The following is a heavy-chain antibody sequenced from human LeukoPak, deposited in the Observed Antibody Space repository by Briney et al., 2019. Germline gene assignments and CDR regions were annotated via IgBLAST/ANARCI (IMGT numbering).Heavy chain of an antibody. CDR2: IYPGDSTT. D-gene: IGHD6-19*01. Sequence: GESLKIPCKASGYSFTAYWIGWVRQMPGKALEWMGIIYPGDSTTNYSPSFQGQVTISADKSISTAYLQWSSLQASDTAMYYCGGASGWLGGFDYWGQGTLVTVSS. V-gene: IGHV5-51*01. J-gene: IGHJ4*02. CDR1: GYSFTAYW. CDR3: GGASGWLGGFDY.